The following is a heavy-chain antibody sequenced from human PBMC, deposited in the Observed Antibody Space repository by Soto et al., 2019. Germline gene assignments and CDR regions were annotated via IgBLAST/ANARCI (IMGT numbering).Heavy chain of an antibody. Sequence: QVQLVESGGGLVKPGGSLRLSCAASGFTFSDYYMSWIRQAPGKGLEWVSYISSSGSTIYYADSVKGRFTISRDNAKNSRYLQMNSLRAEDTAVYYCARELMGGYYSHVEVDAFDIWGQGTMVTVSS. CDR2: ISSSGSTI. J-gene: IGHJ3*02. CDR1: GFTFSDYY. V-gene: IGHV3-11*01. D-gene: IGHD3-22*01. CDR3: ARELMGGYYSHVEVDAFDI.